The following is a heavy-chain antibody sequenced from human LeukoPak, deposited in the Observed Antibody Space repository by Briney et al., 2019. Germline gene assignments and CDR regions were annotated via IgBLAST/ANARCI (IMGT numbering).Heavy chain of an antibody. CDR2: MNPNSGNT. D-gene: IGHD3-9*01. Sequence: ASVKVSCKASGCTFTSYDINWVRQATGQGLEWMGWMNPNSGNTGYAQKFQDRVTMTRNTSISTAYMELSSLRSEDTAVYYCARAPRTGFYYDMDVWGQGTTVTVSS. CDR3: ARAPRTGFYYDMDV. J-gene: IGHJ6*02. CDR1: GCTFTSYD. V-gene: IGHV1-8*01.